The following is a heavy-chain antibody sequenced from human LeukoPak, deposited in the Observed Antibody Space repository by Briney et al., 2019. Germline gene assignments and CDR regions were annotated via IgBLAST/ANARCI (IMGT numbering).Heavy chain of an antibody. CDR2: IYYSGST. D-gene: IGHD2/OR15-2a*01. Sequence: SETLSLTCTVSGGSISSYYWSWIRQPTGKGLEWIGYIYYSGSTNYNPSLKSRVTISVDTSKNQFSLKLSSVTAADTAVYYCARVNLSSRRQYYMDVWGKGTTVTVSS. CDR1: GGSISSYY. J-gene: IGHJ6*03. V-gene: IGHV4-59*01. CDR3: ARVNLSSRRQYYMDV.